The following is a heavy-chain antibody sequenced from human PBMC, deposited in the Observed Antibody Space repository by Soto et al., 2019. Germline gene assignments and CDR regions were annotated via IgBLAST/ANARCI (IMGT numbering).Heavy chain of an antibody. V-gene: IGHV1-46*03. CDR3: ARDHRTYCSSTSCYGVNFDY. Sequence: QVQLVQSGAEVKKPGASVKVSCKASGYTFTSYYMHWVRQAPGQGLEWMGIINPSGGSTSYAQKFQDRVTMTRDTATSTVYMELSSLRSEDTAVYYCARDHRTYCSSTSCYGVNFDYWGQGTLVTVSS. CDR2: INPSGGST. J-gene: IGHJ4*02. CDR1: GYTFTSYY. D-gene: IGHD2-2*01.